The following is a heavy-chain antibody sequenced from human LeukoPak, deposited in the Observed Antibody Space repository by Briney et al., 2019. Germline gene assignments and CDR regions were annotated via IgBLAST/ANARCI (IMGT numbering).Heavy chain of an antibody. CDR1: GFTPRDYY. J-gene: IGHJ6*02. CDR3: AREPGVAAAGYYYYYGMDV. D-gene: IGHD6-13*01. Sequence: GGSLRHSRAASGFTPRDYYMSCIPPAPGRGLVSGSYICSSGSTIYYADSVKGRFTISRDNATNSLYLQMNSLRAEDTAVYYCAREPGVAAAGYYYYYGMDVWDQGTTVTASS. V-gene: IGHV3-11*01. CDR2: ICSSGSTI.